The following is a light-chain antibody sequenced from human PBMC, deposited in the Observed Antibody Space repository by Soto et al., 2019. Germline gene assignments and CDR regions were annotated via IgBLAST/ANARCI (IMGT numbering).Light chain of an antibody. CDR3: SSYKFSTTLRV. CDR2: EVT. V-gene: IGLV2-14*01. J-gene: IGLJ3*02. Sequence: QSALTQPDSVSGSPGQSITLSCTGTSNDIGSYNYVSWFQQHPGKAPKLIIYEVTNRPSGISTRFSGSKSGNTASLTISGLQAEDEADYYCSSYKFSTTLRVFGGGTKLTVL. CDR1: SNDIGSYNY.